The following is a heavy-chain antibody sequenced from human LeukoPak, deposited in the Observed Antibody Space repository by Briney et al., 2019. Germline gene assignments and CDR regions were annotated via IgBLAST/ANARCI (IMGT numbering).Heavy chain of an antibody. Sequence: SETLSLTCTVSGGSISSSSYYWGWIRQPPGKGLEWIGSIYYSGSTYYNPSLKSRVTVSVDTSKNQFSLKLSSVTAADTAVYYCARAPTVRGVTSYFDYWGQGTLVTVSS. CDR3: ARAPTVRGVTSYFDY. D-gene: IGHD3-10*01. CDR2: IYYSGST. J-gene: IGHJ4*02. CDR1: GGSISSSSYY. V-gene: IGHV4-39*07.